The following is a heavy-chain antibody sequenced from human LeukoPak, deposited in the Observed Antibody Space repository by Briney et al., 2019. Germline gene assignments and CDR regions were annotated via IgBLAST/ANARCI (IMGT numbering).Heavy chain of an antibody. CDR3: AGSALWFGELLLPFDY. D-gene: IGHD3-10*01. V-gene: IGHV1-46*01. Sequence: ASVKVSCKASGYTFTSYYMHWVRQAPGQGLEWMGIINPSGGSTSYAQKFQGRVTMTRDTSTSTVYMELSSLRSEDTAVYYCAGSALWFGELLLPFDYWGQGTLVTVSS. CDR1: GYTFTSYY. J-gene: IGHJ4*02. CDR2: INPSGGST.